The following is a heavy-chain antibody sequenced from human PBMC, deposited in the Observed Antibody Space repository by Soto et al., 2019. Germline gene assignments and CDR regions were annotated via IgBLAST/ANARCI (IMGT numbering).Heavy chain of an antibody. D-gene: IGHD6-19*01. CDR3: APGRQWILDQ. V-gene: IGHV3-23*01. CDR2: IGSGGGRT. Sequence: EVQLLESGGGLVQPGGSLSLSCAASGFIFSTYAMSWVRQAPGKGLEWVSGIGSGGGRTYYADSVKGRFTISRDDSKNTLYLQMNSLRVEDTAVYYCAPGRQWILDQWGQGTLVTVSS. CDR1: GFIFSTYA. J-gene: IGHJ4*02.